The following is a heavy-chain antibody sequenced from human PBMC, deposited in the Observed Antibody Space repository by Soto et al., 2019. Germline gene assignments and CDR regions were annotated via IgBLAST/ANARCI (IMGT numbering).Heavy chain of an antibody. CDR1: GFTFSGNA. Sequence: LRLSCVASGFTFSGNAMTRVRQAPGKGLHWVSGISAGGTTYYADSAKGRFTISRDNSKNTLYLQMNSLRADDTAVYYCAKDPLTRGWFDPWGQGTLVTVSS. CDR3: AKDPLTRGWFDP. V-gene: IGHV3-23*01. J-gene: IGHJ5*02. CDR2: ISAGGTT.